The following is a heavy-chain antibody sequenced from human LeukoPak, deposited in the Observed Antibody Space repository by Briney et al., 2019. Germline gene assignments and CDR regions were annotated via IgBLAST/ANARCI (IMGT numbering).Heavy chain of an antibody. Sequence: KAGGSLRLSCAASGFTFSNAWMSWVRQAPGKGLEWVGRIKSKTDGGTTDYAAPVKGRFTISRDDSKNTLYLQMNSLRAEDTAVYYCARGLYSGSYYFDYWGQGTLVTVSS. D-gene: IGHD1-26*01. CDR1: GFTFSNAW. J-gene: IGHJ4*02. CDR2: IKSKTDGGTT. V-gene: IGHV3-15*01. CDR3: ARGLYSGSYYFDY.